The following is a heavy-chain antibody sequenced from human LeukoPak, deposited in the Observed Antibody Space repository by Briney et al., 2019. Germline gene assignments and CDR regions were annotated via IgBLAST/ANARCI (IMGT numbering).Heavy chain of an antibody. V-gene: IGHV1-24*01. CDR1: GYTLTELS. D-gene: IGHD3-22*01. CDR2: FDPEDGET. Sequence: ASVKVSCTVSGYTLTELSMHWVRQAPGKGLEWMGRFDPEDGETIYAQKFQGRVTMTEDTSTDTAYMELSSLRSEDTAVYYCATEGAYYDSSGYSDYWGQGTLVTVSS. J-gene: IGHJ4*02. CDR3: ATEGAYYDSSGYSDY.